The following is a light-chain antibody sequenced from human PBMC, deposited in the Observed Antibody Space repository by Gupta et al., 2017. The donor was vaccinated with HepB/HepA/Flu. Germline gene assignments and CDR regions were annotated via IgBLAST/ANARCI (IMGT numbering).Light chain of an antibody. CDR1: RSLVHSDGNTS. V-gene: IGKV2-30*02. Sequence: DVVMTQSPLSLPVTLGQPASLSCRSSRSLVHSDGNTSLHWFQQRPGQSPRRLIYKISNRDSGVPDRVSGSGSGTEFTLKISRVEAEDVGVYYCMQGSHWPLTFGGGTKVEIK. CDR3: MQGSHWPLT. CDR2: KIS. J-gene: IGKJ4*01.